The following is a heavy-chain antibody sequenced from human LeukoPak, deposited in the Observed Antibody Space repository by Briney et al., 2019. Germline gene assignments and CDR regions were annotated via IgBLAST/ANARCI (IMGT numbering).Heavy chain of an antibody. CDR3: AREETEDLNHGMDV. Sequence: SETLSLTCAVYGGSFSGYYWSWIRQPPGKGLEWIGEINHSGSTNYNPSLKSRVTISVDTSKNQFSLKLSSVTAADTAVYYCAREETEDLNHGMDVWGQGTTVTVSS. CDR2: INHSGST. J-gene: IGHJ6*02. V-gene: IGHV4-34*01. CDR1: GGSFSGYY.